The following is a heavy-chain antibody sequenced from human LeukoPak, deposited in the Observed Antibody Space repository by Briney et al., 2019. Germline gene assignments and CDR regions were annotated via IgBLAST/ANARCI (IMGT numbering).Heavy chain of an antibody. J-gene: IGHJ4*02. CDR1: GYSISSGYY. V-gene: IGHV4-38-2*02. CDR2: IYHSGST. CDR3: ARDVGIIVLSGYFDY. D-gene: IGHD2-8*01. Sequence: ETSEALSLTCTVSGYSISSGYYWGWIRQPPGKGLEWIGSIYHSGSTYYNPSLKSRVTISVDTSKNQFSLKLSSVTAADTAVYYCARDVGIIVLSGYFDYWGQGTLVTVSS.